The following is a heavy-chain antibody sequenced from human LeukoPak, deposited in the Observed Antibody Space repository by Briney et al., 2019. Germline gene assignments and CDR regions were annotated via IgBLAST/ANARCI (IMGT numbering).Heavy chain of an antibody. Sequence: GGSLRLSCASSGFTFSFYWMHWVRQAPGKGLVWVSRINNDGRSTSYAGSVKGRFTISRDNAKNTLYLQMNSLRAEDTAVYYCARDNEYCTGGTCRLDYWGQGALVTVSS. CDR1: GFTFSFYW. CDR3: ARDNEYCTGGTCRLDY. D-gene: IGHD2-15*01. CDR2: INNDGRST. V-gene: IGHV3-74*01. J-gene: IGHJ4*02.